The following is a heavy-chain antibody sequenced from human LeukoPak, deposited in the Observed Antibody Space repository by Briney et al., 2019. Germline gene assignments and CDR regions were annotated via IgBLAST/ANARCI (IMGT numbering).Heavy chain of an antibody. D-gene: IGHD6-6*01. J-gene: IGHJ5*02. CDR3: ARGRIAARQGSWFDP. CDR2: IYTSGST. V-gene: IGHV4-61*02. Sequence: SETLSLTCTVSGGSINSGNYYWSWIRQPAGKGLEWIGRIYTSGSTIYNPSLKSRVTISVDTSKNQFSLQLSSVTAADTAVYFCARGRIAARQGSWFDPWGQGTLVTVSS. CDR1: GGSINSGNYY.